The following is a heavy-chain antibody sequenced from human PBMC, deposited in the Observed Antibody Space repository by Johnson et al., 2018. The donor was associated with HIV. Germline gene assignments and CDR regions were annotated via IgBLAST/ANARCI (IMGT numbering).Heavy chain of an antibody. V-gene: IGHV3-7*01. CDR1: GFTFNTYC. Sequence: VQLVESGGGVVQPGRSLRLSCAASGFTFNTYCMNWVRQAPGKGLEWVANIKQDRREKYHVDSVKARFTISRDNAKNSLYLQMNSLRAEETALYYCARERFSDMLTGYHAFDIWGQGTMVTVSS. D-gene: IGHD3-9*01. J-gene: IGHJ3*02. CDR3: ARERFSDMLTGYHAFDI. CDR2: IKQDRREK.